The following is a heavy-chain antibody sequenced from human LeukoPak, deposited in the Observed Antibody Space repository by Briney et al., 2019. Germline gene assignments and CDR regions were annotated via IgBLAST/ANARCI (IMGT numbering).Heavy chain of an antibody. V-gene: IGHV3-11*01. J-gene: IGHJ4*02. D-gene: IGHD3-10*01. CDR2: ISSSGSTI. CDR1: RFTFSYYY. Sequence: GSLRLSCAASRFTFSYYYMSWIRQAPGKGLEWVSSISSSGSTIYYSDSVKGRFTISRDNAKNSLYLQMNSLRAEDTAVYYCARDVTYYYGSGSHYWGQGTLVTVSS. CDR3: ARDVTYYYGSGSHY.